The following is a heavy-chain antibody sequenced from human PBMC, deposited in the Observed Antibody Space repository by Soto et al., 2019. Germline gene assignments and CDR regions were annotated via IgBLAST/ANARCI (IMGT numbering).Heavy chain of an antibody. CDR2: ISVGGTI. CDR1: GFTFSSYE. D-gene: IGHD3-3*01. V-gene: IGHV3-48*03. Sequence: EVQLVESGGGLVQPGGSLRLSCAASGFTFSSYEMNWVRQAPGKGLEWVSYISVGGTIYYADSVKGRFTISRDNAKNSLYLKMNSLRDEDTAVYYCARDAPSADFWSGYSYGMDVWGQGTTVTVSS. CDR3: ARDAPSADFWSGYSYGMDV. J-gene: IGHJ6*01.